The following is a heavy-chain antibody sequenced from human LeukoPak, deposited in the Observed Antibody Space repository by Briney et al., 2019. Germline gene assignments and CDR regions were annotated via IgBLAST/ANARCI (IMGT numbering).Heavy chain of an antibody. CDR3: ARHGQQWLVYPSYGMDV. CDR2: IYYSGST. D-gene: IGHD6-19*01. J-gene: IGHJ6*02. Sequence: GSLRLSCAASGFTFSSYAMSWNRQPPGKGLEWIGYIYYSGSTNYNPSLKSRVTISVDSSKNQFSLKLSSVTAADTAVYYCARHGQQWLVYPSYGMDVWGQGTTVTVSS. V-gene: IGHV4-59*08. CDR1: GFTFSSYA.